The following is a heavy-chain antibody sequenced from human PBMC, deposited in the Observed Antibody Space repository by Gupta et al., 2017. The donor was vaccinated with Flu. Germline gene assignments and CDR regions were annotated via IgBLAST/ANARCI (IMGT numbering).Heavy chain of an antibody. J-gene: IGHJ3*02. D-gene: IGHD3-22*01. CDR1: SPYY. CDR3: ARSYYDNDGVDACDI. V-gene: IGHV4-59*08. Sequence: SPYYWSWIRQPPGGGLEWIGYIYYSGSANYNPSLKSRVTMSADTSKNQFSLMLSSVAAADTAVYYCARSYYDNDGVDACDIWGPGTMVTVSS. CDR2: IYYSGSA.